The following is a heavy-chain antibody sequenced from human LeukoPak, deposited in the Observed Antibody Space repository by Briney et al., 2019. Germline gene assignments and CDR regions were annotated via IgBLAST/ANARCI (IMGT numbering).Heavy chain of an antibody. Sequence: ASETLSLTCTVSGGSISSYYWSWIRQPPGKGLEWIGYIYYSGSTNYNPSLKSRVTISVDTSKNQFSLKLSSVTAADTAVYYCARVLYDYVWGSYRPLHFDYWGQGTLVTVSS. CDR2: IYYSGST. D-gene: IGHD3-16*02. CDR3: ARVLYDYVWGSYRPLHFDY. J-gene: IGHJ4*02. CDR1: GGSISSYY. V-gene: IGHV4-59*01.